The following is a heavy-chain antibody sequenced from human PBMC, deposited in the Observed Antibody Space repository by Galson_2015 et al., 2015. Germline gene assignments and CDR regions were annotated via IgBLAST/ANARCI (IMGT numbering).Heavy chain of an antibody. D-gene: IGHD1-26*01. Sequence: SLRLSCAASGLTFSSYAMHWVRQAPGKGLEWVAVISYDGSNKYYADSVKGRFTISRDNSRDTLYLQMNSLRAEDTAVYYCARGRGWETLRKSPFDYWGQGTLVTVSS. V-gene: IGHV3-30-3*01. CDR2: ISYDGSNK. CDR3: ARGRGWETLRKSPFDY. CDR1: GLTFSSYA. J-gene: IGHJ4*02.